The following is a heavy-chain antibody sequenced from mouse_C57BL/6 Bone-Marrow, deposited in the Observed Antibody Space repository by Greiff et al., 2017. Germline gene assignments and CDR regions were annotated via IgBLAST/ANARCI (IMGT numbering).Heavy chain of an antibody. CDR3: AIWGSNYDGFAY. CDR2: ISYSGST. V-gene: IGHV3-8*01. Sequence: EVKLQESGPGLAKPSQTLSLSCSVSGYSITSDYWNWIRKFPGTNLEYMGYISYSGSTYYNPSIKSRISITRVTSKNQYYLKLNFVTTEDTATYYCAIWGSNYDGFAYWGQGTLVTVSA. J-gene: IGHJ3*01. CDR1: GYSITSDY. D-gene: IGHD2-5*01.